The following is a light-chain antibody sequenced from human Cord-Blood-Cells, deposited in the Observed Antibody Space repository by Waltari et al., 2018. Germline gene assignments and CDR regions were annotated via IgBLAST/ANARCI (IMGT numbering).Light chain of an antibody. CDR3: QQRSNWPPYT. J-gene: IGKJ2*01. Sequence: EIVLTQSPATLSLSPGEIAPISCSASQSVSSYLAWYQQKPGQAHRLLIYDASNGATGIPARFSGSGSGTDFTLTISSLEPEDFAVYYCQQRSNWPPYTFGQGTKLEIK. CDR1: QSVSSY. CDR2: DAS. V-gene: IGKV3-11*01.